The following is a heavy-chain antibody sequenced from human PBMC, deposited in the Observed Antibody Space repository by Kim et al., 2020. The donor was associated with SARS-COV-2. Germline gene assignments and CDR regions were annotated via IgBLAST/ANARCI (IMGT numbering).Heavy chain of an antibody. V-gene: IGHV3-48*03. CDR2: ISATDIV. CDR3: TRGGGFYNQADF. CDR1: GFGFSTYE. D-gene: IGHD3-3*01. Sequence: GGSLRLSCAASGFGFSTYEMNWVRQAPGKGLEWISHISATDIVYYADSVNGRFTISRDNARNSLFLQMNSLRAEDTALYYCTRGGGFYNQADFWGQGTQV. J-gene: IGHJ4*02.